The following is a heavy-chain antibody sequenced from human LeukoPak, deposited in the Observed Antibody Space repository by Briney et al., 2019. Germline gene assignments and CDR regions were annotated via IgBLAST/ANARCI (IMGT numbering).Heavy chain of an antibody. CDR1: GFPFSSYG. Sequence: GGSLRLSCTASGFPFSSYGMHWVRQGPGKGLVWVTVIWPDGSIKYYADSVKGRFTISRDNSKNTLYLQMNSLRAEDTAVYYCARGLPYCSSTSCYVLDYWGQGTLVTVSS. CDR2: IWPDGSIK. V-gene: IGHV3-33*01. CDR3: ARGLPYCSSTSCYVLDY. J-gene: IGHJ4*02. D-gene: IGHD2-2*01.